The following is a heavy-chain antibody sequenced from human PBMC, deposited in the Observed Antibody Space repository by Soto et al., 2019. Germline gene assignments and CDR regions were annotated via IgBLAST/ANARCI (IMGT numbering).Heavy chain of an antibody. CDR2: IHYSGSA. J-gene: IGHJ4*02. V-gene: IGHV4-39*01. Sequence: QLQLQESGPGVVKPSETLSLTCTVSGGSIRRSSYYWGWIRQPQGKGLEWLGSIHYSGSAYYNPSLKIRITISVHPSNHQVSLKLSSVTAADTAVYYSGRHQQLLVQPCFDYWGQGTLVTVSS. D-gene: IGHD6-19*01. CDR3: GRHQQLLVQPCFDY. CDR1: GGSIRRSSYY.